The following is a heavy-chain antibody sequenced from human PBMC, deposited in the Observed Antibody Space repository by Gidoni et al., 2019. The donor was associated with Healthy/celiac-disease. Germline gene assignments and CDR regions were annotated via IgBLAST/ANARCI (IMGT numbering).Heavy chain of an antibody. D-gene: IGHD1-26*01. CDR1: GFTFSSYG. Sequence: QVPLVVSWGGVVQPGRSLRLSCAASGFTFSSYGMHWVRQAPGKGPEWVAVIWYDGSNKYYADSVKGRFTISRDNSKNTLYLQMNSLRAEDTAVYYCARGDTSPHDYWGQGTLVTVSS. J-gene: IGHJ4*02. CDR3: ARGDTSPHDY. CDR2: IWYDGSNK. V-gene: IGHV3-33*01.